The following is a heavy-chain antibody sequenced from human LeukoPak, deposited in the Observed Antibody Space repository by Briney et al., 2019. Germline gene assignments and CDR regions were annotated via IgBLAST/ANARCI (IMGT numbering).Heavy chain of an antibody. J-gene: IGHJ4*02. D-gene: IGHD6-13*01. CDR3: ARDKSSWGSHFDY. CDR2: IYYSGST. CDR1: GGSISSYY. Sequence: PSETLSLTCTVSGGSISSYYWSWIRQPPGKGLEWIGYIYYSGSTNYNPSLKSRVTISVDTSKNQFSLKLSSVTAADTAVYYCARDKSSWGSHFDYWGQGTLVTVSS. V-gene: IGHV4-59*01.